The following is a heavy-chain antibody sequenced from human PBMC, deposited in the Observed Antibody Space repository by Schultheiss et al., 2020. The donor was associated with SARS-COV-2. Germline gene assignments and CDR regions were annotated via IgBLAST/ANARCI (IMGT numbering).Heavy chain of an antibody. J-gene: IGHJ4*02. CDR1: GYTFTSYG. Sequence: ASVKVSCKASGYTFTSYGISWVRQAPGQGLEWMGWINPNSGGTNYAQKFQGRVTMTRDTSISTAYMELSRLRSDDTAVYYCARGPARQWLRPTLPYYFDYWGQGTLVTVSS. D-gene: IGHD5-12*01. V-gene: IGHV1-2*02. CDR2: INPNSGGT. CDR3: ARGPARQWLRPTLPYYFDY.